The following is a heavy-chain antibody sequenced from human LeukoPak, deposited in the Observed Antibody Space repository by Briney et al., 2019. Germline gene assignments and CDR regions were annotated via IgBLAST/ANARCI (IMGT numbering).Heavy chain of an antibody. D-gene: IGHD2-21*01. J-gene: IGHJ4*02. Sequence: GGSLRLSCAASGFTVSNNYVSWVRQAPGKGLEWVSIIHSGGTTYYADSVKGRFIISRDNSKNTVYLQMNSLRAEDTAVYYCAKVPTYCGGDCYDYWGQGTLVTVSS. CDR2: IHSGGTT. V-gene: IGHV3-53*01. CDR3: AKVPTYCGGDCYDY. CDR1: GFTVSNNY.